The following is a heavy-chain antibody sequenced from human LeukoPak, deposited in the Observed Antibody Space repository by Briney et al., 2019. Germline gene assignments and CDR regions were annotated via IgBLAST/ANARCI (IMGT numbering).Heavy chain of an antibody. J-gene: IGHJ6*03. CDR2: ISYDGNTK. Sequence: GGSLRLSCLGSGFTFRNYPMYWVRQAPGKGLEWMAVISYDGNTKYYADSVKGRFTLSRDNSKNTVYLQVDSLRSEDTAVYFCATSLITMIGPYIHFWGRGTPVTVSS. CDR3: ATSLITMIGPYIHF. CDR1: GFTFRNYP. D-gene: IGHD3-22*01. V-gene: IGHV3-30*04.